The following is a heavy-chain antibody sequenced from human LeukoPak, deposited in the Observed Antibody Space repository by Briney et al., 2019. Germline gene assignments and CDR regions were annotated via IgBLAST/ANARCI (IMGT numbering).Heavy chain of an antibody. J-gene: IGHJ4*02. CDR3: ARQGLSVDY. CDR2: IYYSGST. Sequence: PSETLSLTCTASGGSISSSSYYWGWIRQPPGKGLEWIGSIYYSGSTYYNPSLKSRVTISVDTSKNQFSLKLSSVTAADTAVYYCARQGLSVDYWGQGTLVTVSS. CDR1: GGSISSSSYY. V-gene: IGHV4-39*01.